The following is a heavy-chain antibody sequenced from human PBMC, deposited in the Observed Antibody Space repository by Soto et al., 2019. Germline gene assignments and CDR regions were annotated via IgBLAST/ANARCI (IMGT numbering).Heavy chain of an antibody. Sequence: GESLKISCKGSGYSFTSYWICWVRQMPGKGLEWMGIIYPGDSDTRYSPSFQGQVTISAEKSISTAYLQWSSLKASDNAMYYCACGIVVLTARAFDICGQGTMLTVSS. CDR1: GYSFTSYW. V-gene: IGHV5-51*01. CDR2: IYPGDSDT. J-gene: IGHJ3*02. CDR3: ACGIVVLTARAFDI. D-gene: IGHD2-21*02.